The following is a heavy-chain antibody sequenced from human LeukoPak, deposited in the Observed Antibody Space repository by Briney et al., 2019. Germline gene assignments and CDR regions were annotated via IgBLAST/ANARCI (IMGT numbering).Heavy chain of an antibody. CDR1: GGSFSGYY. CDR2: INHSGST. D-gene: IGHD3-22*01. V-gene: IGHV4-34*01. CDR3: ARDRSRSHPRPVPDDYYDNSAQAGGMDV. J-gene: IGHJ6*02. Sequence: TSETLSLTCAVYGGSFSGYYWSWIRQPPGKGLEWIGEINHSGSTNYNPSLKSRVTISVDTSKNQFSLKLSSVTAADTAVYYCARDRSRSHPRPVPDDYYDNSAQAGGMDVWGRGTTVTVSS.